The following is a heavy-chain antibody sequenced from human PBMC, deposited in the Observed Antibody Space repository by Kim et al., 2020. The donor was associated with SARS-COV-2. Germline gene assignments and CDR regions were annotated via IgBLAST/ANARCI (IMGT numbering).Heavy chain of an antibody. CDR1: GGSINNYS. CDR2: IYYSGST. J-gene: IGHJ4*02. D-gene: IGHD3-22*01. V-gene: IGHV4-59*01. Sequence: SETLSLTCTVSGGSINNYSWGWIRQPPGKGLECIGYIYYSGSTNYNPSLKSRITMSVDTSKNQFSLKLTSVTAADTAVYYCARAPPTNYYDSSAYLNNWYFDYWGQGTLVTVSS. CDR3: ARAPPTNYYDSSAYLNNWYFDY.